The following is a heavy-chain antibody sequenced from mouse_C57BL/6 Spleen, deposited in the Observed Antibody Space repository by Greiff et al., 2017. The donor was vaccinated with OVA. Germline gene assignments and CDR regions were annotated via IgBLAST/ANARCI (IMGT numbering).Heavy chain of an antibody. V-gene: IGHV5-17*01. CDR2: ISSGSSTI. CDR1: GFTFSDYG. Sequence: EVQGVESGGGLVKPGGSLKLSCAASGFTFSDYGMHWVRQAPEKGLEWVAYISSGSSTIYYADTVKGRFTISRDNAKNTLFLQMTSLRSEDTAMYYCARGGYYGSSYGYYAMDYWGQGTSVTVSS. J-gene: IGHJ4*01. D-gene: IGHD1-1*01. CDR3: ARGGYYGSSYGYYAMDY.